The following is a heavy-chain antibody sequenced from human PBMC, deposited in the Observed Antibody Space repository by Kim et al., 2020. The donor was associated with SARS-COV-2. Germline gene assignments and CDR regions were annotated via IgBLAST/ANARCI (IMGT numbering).Heavy chain of an antibody. D-gene: IGHD6-13*01. V-gene: IGHV4-39*01. CDR3: ARHGIWTIAGRVKWFDP. Sequence: SETLSLTCTVSGGSISSSSYYWGWIRQPPGKGLEWIGSIYYSGSTYYNPSLKSRVTISVDTSKNQFSLKLSSVTAADTAVYYCARHGIWTIAGRVKWFDP. CDR2: IYYSGST. CDR1: GGSISSSSYY. J-gene: IGHJ5*02.